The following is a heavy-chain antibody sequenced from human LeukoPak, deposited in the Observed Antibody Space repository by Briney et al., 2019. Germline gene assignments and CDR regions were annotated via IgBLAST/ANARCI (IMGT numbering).Heavy chain of an antibody. V-gene: IGHV5-51*01. CDR2: IYPGDSDT. D-gene: IGHD2-8*01. CDR3: ARQPNYMDV. Sequence: GEPLKISCKGSGYSFTNYWIGWVRQMPGKGLEWMGIIYPGDSDTRYSPSFQGQVTMSADKSINTAYLQWSSLKASDTAIYYCARQPNYMDVWGRGTTVTVSS. J-gene: IGHJ6*03. CDR1: GYSFTNYW.